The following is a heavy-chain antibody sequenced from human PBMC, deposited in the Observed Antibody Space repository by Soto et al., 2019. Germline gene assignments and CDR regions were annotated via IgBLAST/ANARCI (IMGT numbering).Heavy chain of an antibody. J-gene: IGHJ4*02. V-gene: IGHV1-3*01. Sequence: ASVKVSCKASGYTFTSYAMHWVRQAPGQRLEWMGWINAGNGNTKYSQKLQGRVTMTTDTSTITAHMELRSLRSDDTAVYYCARQPVVGTAFFDYWGQGTLVTVSS. CDR3: ARQPVVGTAFFDY. D-gene: IGHD6-19*01. CDR2: INAGNGNT. CDR1: GYTFTSYA.